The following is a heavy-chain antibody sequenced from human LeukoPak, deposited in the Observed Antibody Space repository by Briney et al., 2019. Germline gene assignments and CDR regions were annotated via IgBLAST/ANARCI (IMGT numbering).Heavy chain of an antibody. J-gene: IGHJ4*02. CDR3: ARHSSGSGGAFQY. Sequence: PSETLSLTCTVSGGSISGGLYYWTWIRQHPGKGLEWIGYIYYTGTTYYNPSLKSRVTISVVTSKNQFSLRLSSVTAADAAVYYCARHSSGSGGAFQYWGQGTPVTVSS. CDR2: IYYTGTT. V-gene: IGHV4-31*03. CDR1: GGSISGGLYY. D-gene: IGHD6-19*01.